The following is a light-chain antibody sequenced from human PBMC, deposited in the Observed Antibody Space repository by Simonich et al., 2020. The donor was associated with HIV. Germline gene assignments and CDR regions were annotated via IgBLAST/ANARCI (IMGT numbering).Light chain of an antibody. V-gene: IGKV3-15*01. CDR3: QQYNNWPSPFT. CDR1: QSVSSN. Sequence: EIVMTQSPATLSVSPGERPTLSCRASQSVSSNLAWYQQKPGQAPRLLIYGASTRATGIPARFSGSGSGTEFTLTISSMQSEDFAVYYCQQYNNWPSPFTFGPGTEVDIK. CDR2: GAS. J-gene: IGKJ3*01.